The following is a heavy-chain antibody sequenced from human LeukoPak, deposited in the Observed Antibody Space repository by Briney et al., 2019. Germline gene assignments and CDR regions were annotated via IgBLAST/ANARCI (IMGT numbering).Heavy chain of an antibody. Sequence: PSETLSLTCTVSGYSISSGYYWGWIRQPPGKGLEWIGSTYHSGSTYYNSSLKSRVTISVDTSKNQFSLKLSSVTAADTAVYYCARSHDYYYYYGMDVWGQGTTVTVSS. CDR2: TYHSGST. CDR1: GYSISSGYY. J-gene: IGHJ6*02. V-gene: IGHV4-38-2*02. CDR3: ARSHDYYYYYGMDV.